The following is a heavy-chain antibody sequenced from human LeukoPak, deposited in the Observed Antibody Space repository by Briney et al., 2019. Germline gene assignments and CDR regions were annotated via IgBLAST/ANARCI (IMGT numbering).Heavy chain of an antibody. CDR1: GFTFNNYG. D-gene: IGHD4-23*01. J-gene: IGHJ6*03. CDR3: AKDGTTVVTPRNYYYYMDV. Sequence: GGSLRLSCAASGFTFNNYGMHWVRQAPGKGLEWVAFIRFDGSNKYYADSVKGRFTISRDNSKNTLYLQMNSLRAEDTAVYYCAKDGTTVVTPRNYYYYMDVWGKGTTVTVSS. CDR2: IRFDGSNK. V-gene: IGHV3-30*02.